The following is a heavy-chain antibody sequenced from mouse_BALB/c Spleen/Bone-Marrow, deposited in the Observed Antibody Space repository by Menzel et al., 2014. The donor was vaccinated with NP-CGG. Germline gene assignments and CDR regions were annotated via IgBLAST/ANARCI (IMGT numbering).Heavy chain of an antibody. D-gene: IGHD1-1*01. CDR3: ERVFLRIWAY. CDR2: INPSTGYT. V-gene: IGHV1-7*01. Sequence: QVQLQQSGAELANPGASVKMSCKASGYTFTDYWMHWVKQRPGQGLEWIGYINPSTGYTEYNQKFNDKATLTADKSYSTAYMQLSSRTSEDSAVYYWERVFLRIWAYSGQGTLVTASA. CDR1: GYTFTDYW. J-gene: IGHJ3*01.